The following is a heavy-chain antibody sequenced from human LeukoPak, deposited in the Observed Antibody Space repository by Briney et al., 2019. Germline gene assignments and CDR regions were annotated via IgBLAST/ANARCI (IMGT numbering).Heavy chain of an antibody. J-gene: IGHJ5*02. V-gene: IGHV1-2*02. CDR3: ASGSGSGSYYRFDP. Sequence: ASVKVSCKASGYTFIIYGISWVRQAPGQGLEWMGWINPNSGGTNYAQKFQGRVTMTRDTSISTAYMELSRLRSDDTAAYYCASGSGSGSYYRFDPWGQGTLVTVSS. CDR1: GYTFIIYG. CDR2: INPNSGGT. D-gene: IGHD3-10*01.